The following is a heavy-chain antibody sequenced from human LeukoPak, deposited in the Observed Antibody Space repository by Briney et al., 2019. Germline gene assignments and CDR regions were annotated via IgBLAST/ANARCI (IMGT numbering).Heavy chain of an antibody. CDR1: GYTLTSYD. J-gene: IGHJ4*02. CDR3: TRETSSRYFDY. Sequence: ASVKVSCKASGYTLTSYDINWVRQATGQGLEWMGWMNPNSGRTGYAQNFQGRITITRNTSISTAHMELSSLRSEDTAVYYCTRETSSRYFDYWGQGTLVTVSS. CDR2: MNPNSGRT. V-gene: IGHV1-8*01.